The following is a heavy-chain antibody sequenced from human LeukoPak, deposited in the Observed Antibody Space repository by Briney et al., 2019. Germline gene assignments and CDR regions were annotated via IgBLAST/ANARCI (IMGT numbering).Heavy chain of an antibody. V-gene: IGHV4-61*02. CDR2: VYPSGST. D-gene: IGHD2-15*01. CDR3: ARVFWQSGGYSDY. Sequence: SETLSLTCTVSGDSVASGTSYWSWIRQPAGKGLEWIGRVYPSGSTDYNPSVKSRLSISIDTSKNQFSLNLTSITAADTAVYYCARVFWQSGGYSDYWGQGILVTVSS. J-gene: IGHJ4*02. CDR1: GDSVASGTSY.